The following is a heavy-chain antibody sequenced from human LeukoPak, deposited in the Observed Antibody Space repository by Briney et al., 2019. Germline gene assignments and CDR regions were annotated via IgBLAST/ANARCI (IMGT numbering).Heavy chain of an antibody. CDR2: IYYSGST. Sequence: SETLSLTCTVSGGSISSYYWSWIQQPPGKGLEWIGYIYYSGSTNYNPSLKSRVTISVDTSKNQFSLKLGSVTAADTAVYYCARAGQSGYYPFFDYWGQGTLVTVSS. D-gene: IGHD3-3*01. V-gene: IGHV4-59*01. CDR1: GGSISSYY. CDR3: ARAGQSGYYPFFDY. J-gene: IGHJ4*02.